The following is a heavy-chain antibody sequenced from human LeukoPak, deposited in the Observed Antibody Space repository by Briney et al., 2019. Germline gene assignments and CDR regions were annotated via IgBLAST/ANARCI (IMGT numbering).Heavy chain of an antibody. V-gene: IGHV1-2*02. CDR2: INPKSGAK. Sequence: GASVNVSCKASGYTFTGYYINWVRQAPGKRVEWMGWINPKSGAKKFAQRFKGRVTLTRESSINTAYMELTSLRSDDTAVYFCARDRQYGTSWRRTSFDPWGQGTLVTVSS. D-gene: IGHD1-14*01. J-gene: IGHJ5*02. CDR1: GYTFTGYY. CDR3: ARDRQYGTSWRRTSFDP.